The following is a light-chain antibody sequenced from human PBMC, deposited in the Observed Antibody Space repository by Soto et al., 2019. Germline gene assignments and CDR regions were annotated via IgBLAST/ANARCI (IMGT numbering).Light chain of an antibody. CDR2: GAS. CDR1: QSVGGD. V-gene: IGKV3-15*01. CDR3: QQYENWPQLT. J-gene: IGKJ4*01. Sequence: IVMTQSPATPSVSPGERATLSCRASQSVGGDLAWYQRKPGQAPRLLIYGASSRAPGIPARFSGSGSGTEFTLTISSLQSEDIAVYYCQQYENWPQLTFGGGTKVDIK.